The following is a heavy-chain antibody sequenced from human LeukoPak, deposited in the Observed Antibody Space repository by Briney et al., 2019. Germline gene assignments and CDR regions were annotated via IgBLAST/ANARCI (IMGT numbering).Heavy chain of an antibody. CDR1: GGTFSSYA. D-gene: IGHD3-22*01. Sequence: ASVKVSCKASGGTFSSYAISWVRQAPGQGLEWMGRIIPILGIANYAQKLQGRVTMTTDTSTSTAYMELRSLRSDDTAVYYCARDPSKAMGYYDSSGSYFDYWGQGTLVTVSS. J-gene: IGHJ4*02. CDR2: IIPILGIA. CDR3: ARDPSKAMGYYDSSGSYFDY. V-gene: IGHV1-69*04.